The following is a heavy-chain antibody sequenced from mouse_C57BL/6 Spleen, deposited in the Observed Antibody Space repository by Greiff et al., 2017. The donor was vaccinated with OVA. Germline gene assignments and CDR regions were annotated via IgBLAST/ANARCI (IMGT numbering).Heavy chain of an antibody. V-gene: IGHV5-15*04. Sequence: DVKLVESGGGLVQPGGSLKLSCAASGFTFSDYGMAWVRQAPRKGPEWVAFISNLAYSIYSADTVTGRFTISRGNAKNTLYLEMSSLRSEETAMYYGARRMTTVVTSYWYVEGWGTGTTGTVSS. D-gene: IGHD1-1*01. J-gene: IGHJ1*03. CDR3: ARRMTTVVTSYWYVEG. CDR1: GFTFSDYG. CDR2: ISNLAYSI.